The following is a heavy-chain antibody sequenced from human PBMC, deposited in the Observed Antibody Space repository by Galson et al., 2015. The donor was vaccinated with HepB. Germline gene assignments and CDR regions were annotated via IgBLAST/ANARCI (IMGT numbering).Heavy chain of an antibody. Sequence: SLRLSCAASGFTFSSYAMSWVRQAPGKGLEWVSAISGSGGSTYYADSVKGRFTISRDNSKNTLYLQMNSLRAEDTAVYYCANYQLLRHPHAGRANWFDPWGQGTLVTVSS. CDR1: GFTFSSYA. V-gene: IGHV3-23*01. CDR2: ISGSGGST. J-gene: IGHJ5*02. D-gene: IGHD2-2*01. CDR3: ANYQLLRHPHAGRANWFDP.